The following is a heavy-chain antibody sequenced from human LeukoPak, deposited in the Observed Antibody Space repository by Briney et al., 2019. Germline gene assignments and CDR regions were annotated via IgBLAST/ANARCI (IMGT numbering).Heavy chain of an antibody. D-gene: IGHD6-19*01. CDR1: GCSFTRKW. J-gene: IGHJ3*02. CDR2: IYPGDSDT. V-gene: IGHV5-51*01. CDR3: ARWSNGSGWYLNAFDI. Sequence: GESLKISCKGSGCSFTRKWIGWVRQMPGKGLEWMAIIYPGDSDTRYSPSFQGQVTISADKSISTAYLQWSSLKASDTAMYYCARWSNGSGWYLNAFDIWGQGTMVTVSS.